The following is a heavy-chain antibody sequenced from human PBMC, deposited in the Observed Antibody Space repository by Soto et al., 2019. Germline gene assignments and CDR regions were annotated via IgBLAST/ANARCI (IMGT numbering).Heavy chain of an antibody. CDR1: GFTFSDYY. V-gene: IGHV3-11*06. D-gene: IGHD2-8*01. CDR3: ARTPDCTNGVCSAGFDY. CDR2: ISSSRSYT. Sequence: AGGSLRLSCAASGFTFSDYYMSWIRQAPGKGLEWVSYISSSRSYTNYADSVKGRFTISRDNAKNSLYLQMNSLRAEDTAVYYCARTPDCTNGVCSAGFDYWGQGTLVTVSS. J-gene: IGHJ4*02.